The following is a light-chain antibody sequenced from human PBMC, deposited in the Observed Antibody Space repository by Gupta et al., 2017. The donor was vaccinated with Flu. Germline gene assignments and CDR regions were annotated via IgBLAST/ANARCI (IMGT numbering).Light chain of an antibody. V-gene: IGKV1-9*01. CDR2: GTS. J-gene: IGKJ4*01. CDR3: QQLDSYPLT. CDR1: QVINTH. Sequence: GDRVTITCRASQVINTHFAWYQQKPGKAPKLLIYGTSTLESGVPSRFSGSGSGTEFTLTISSLQPEDFAIYHCQQLDSYPLTFGGGTKVEI.